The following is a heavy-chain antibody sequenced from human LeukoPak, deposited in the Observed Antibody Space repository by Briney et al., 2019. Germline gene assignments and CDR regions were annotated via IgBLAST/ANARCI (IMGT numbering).Heavy chain of an antibody. J-gene: IGHJ4*02. CDR2: IIPILGIA. CDR1: GGTFGSYA. V-gene: IGHV1-69*04. Sequence: SVKVSCKASGGTFGSYAISWVRQAPGQGLEWMGRIIPILGIANYAQKFQGRVTITADKSTSTAYMELSSLRSEDTAVYYCARGSGSRGYYFDYWGQGTLVTVSS. CDR3: ARGSGSRGYYFDY. D-gene: IGHD1-26*01.